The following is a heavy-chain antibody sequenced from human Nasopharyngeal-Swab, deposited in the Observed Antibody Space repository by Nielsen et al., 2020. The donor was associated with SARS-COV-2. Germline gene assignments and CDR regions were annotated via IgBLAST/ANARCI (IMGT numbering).Heavy chain of an antibody. CDR2: IYSGGST. CDR3: ARGRGGFGYGDYVDY. V-gene: IGHV3-53*01. D-gene: IGHD4-17*01. J-gene: IGHJ4*02. CDR1: GFTDRSSY. Sequence: GGSLPLSCAASGFTDRSSYMCWVRQAPGKGLEWVSVIYSGGSTYYADSVKGRFTISRDNSKNTLYLQMNSLRAEDTDVYYCARGRGGFGYGDYVDYWGQGTLVTVSS.